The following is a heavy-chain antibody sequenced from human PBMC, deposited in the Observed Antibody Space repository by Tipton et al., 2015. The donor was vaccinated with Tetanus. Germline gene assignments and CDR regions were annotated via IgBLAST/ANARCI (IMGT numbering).Heavy chain of an antibody. CDR3: ARGLDPYKSGNF. CDR2: VHYTGKD. D-gene: IGHD5-24*01. CDR1: GGSITSYY. Sequence: VKPSETLSLTCNVSGGSITSYYWSWIRQRPGRGLEWVGYVHYTGKDNYSPSLRSRVTLSVDTSKNQFSLKLSSVIAADTAVYFCARGLDPYKSGNFWGQGTLVTVSS. J-gene: IGHJ4*02. V-gene: IGHV4-59*12.